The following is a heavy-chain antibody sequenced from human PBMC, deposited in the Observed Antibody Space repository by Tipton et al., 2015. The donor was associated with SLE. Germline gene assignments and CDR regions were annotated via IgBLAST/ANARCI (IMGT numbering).Heavy chain of an antibody. CDR2: IKQDGSEK. Sequence: SLRLSCAASGFTFSSYWMSWVRQAPGKRLEWVANIKQDGSEKYYVDSVKGRFTISRDNAKNSLYLQMNSLRAEDTAVYYCARIPTVTYYYYGMDVWGQGTTVTVSS. CDR1: GFTFSSYW. V-gene: IGHV3-7*01. D-gene: IGHD4-11*01. J-gene: IGHJ6*02. CDR3: ARIPTVTYYYYGMDV.